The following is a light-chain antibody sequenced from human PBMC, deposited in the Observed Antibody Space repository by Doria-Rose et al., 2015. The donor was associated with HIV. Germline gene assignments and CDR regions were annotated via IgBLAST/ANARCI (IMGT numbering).Light chain of an antibody. CDR1: QRVKSSY. CDR2: DAS. CDR3: QQYGTSRGT. Sequence: TQSPGTLSLSPGERATLSCRAGQRVKSSYLAWYQQKPGQAPRLRIYDASTRATGIPDRFSGSGSGTDFTLTISRLEPEDVAVYYCQQYGTSRGTFGQGTRLEIK. V-gene: IGKV3-20*01. J-gene: IGKJ5*01.